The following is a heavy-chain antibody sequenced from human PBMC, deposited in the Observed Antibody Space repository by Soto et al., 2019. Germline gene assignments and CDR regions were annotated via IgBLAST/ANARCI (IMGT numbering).Heavy chain of an antibody. D-gene: IGHD3-16*01. CDR1: GFTFSSYW. Sequence: EVQLVESGGGLVQPGGSLRLSCTASGFTFSSYWMRWVRQAPGKGLGWVANIKEDGSGKYYVDSVKGRFSISRDNARNSLYLQMNSLRVEDTAVYYCVRVGRVGGYWGQGALVTVSS. V-gene: IGHV3-7*03. J-gene: IGHJ4*02. CDR3: VRVGRVGGY. CDR2: IKEDGSGK.